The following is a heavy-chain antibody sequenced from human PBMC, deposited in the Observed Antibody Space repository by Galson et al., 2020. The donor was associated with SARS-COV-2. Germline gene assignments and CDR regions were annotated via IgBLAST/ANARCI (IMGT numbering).Heavy chain of an antibody. CDR3: AREVWGYFYDSSGYRQPYYFGY. V-gene: IGHV4-61*02. CDR1: GGSISSDGYY. D-gene: IGHD3-22*01. J-gene: IGHJ4*02. Sequence: SQTLSLTCTVSGGSISSDGYYWSWIRQPAGRGLEWIVRINNRGNTNYNPPLKSRLSMSVDTSNSQFSLRLNSVTAADTAVYFCAREVWGYFYDSSGYRQPYYFGYWGQGNLVTVSS. CDR2: INNRGNT.